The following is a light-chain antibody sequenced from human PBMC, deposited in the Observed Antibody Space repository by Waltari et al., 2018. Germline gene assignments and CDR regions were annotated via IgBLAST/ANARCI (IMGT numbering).Light chain of an antibody. V-gene: IGKV3-15*01. Sequence: ETVMTQSPATLSVSPGERATLSCRASQSGSSGLPRYQQKPGQAPRLLIYGASTRATGIPARFSGSGSGTEFTLTISSLQSEDFAVYYCQQYNNWPGTFGQGTKVEIK. J-gene: IGKJ1*01. CDR2: GAS. CDR1: QSGSSG. CDR3: QQYNNWPGT.